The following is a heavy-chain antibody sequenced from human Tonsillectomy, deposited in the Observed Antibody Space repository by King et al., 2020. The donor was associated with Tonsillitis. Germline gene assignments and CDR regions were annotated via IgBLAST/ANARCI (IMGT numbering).Heavy chain of an antibody. CDR1: GYSFTNYW. Sequence: ELQLVQSGAEVKKPGESLRISCKASGYSFTNYWINWVPQMPGKGLEWMGRIDPSDSYTNYSPSFQGHVTISADKSISTAYLQWSSLKASDTAMYYCARRRTSVAESDYWGQGTLVTVSS. CDR3: ARRRTSVAESDY. CDR2: IDPSDSYT. V-gene: IGHV5-10-1*03. J-gene: IGHJ4*02. D-gene: IGHD6-19*01.